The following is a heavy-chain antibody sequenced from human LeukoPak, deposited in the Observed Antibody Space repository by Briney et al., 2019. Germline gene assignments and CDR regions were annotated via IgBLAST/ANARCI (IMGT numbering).Heavy chain of an antibody. J-gene: IGHJ4*02. CDR3: AACHGSGSSYFNAADY. V-gene: IGHV3-23*01. CDR2: ISGSGGST. Sequence: GGSLRLSCAASGFTFTNYAMTWVRQAPGKGLEWVSAISGSGGSTYYTDSVKGRFTISRDNFKNTLYLQMNSLRVEDTAVYYCAACHGSGSSYFNAADYWGQGTLVTVSS. CDR1: GFTFTNYA. D-gene: IGHD3-10*01.